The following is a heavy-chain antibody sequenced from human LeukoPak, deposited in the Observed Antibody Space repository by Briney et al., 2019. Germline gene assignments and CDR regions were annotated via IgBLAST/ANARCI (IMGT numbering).Heavy chain of an antibody. Sequence: GGSLKLSCAASGFTFSGSTMHWVRQASGKGLQWVGRIRSKANSYATTYAASVKGRFTISRDDSKNTAYLQMNSLKTEDTAVYYCTRTYYYDSSGYDTDFDSWGQGTLVTVSS. V-gene: IGHV3-73*01. CDR2: IRSKANSYAT. CDR3: TRTYYYDSSGYDTDFDS. CDR1: GFTFSGST. D-gene: IGHD3-22*01. J-gene: IGHJ4*02.